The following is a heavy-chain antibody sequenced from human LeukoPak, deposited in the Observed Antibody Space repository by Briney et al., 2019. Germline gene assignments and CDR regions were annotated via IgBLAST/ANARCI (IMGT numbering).Heavy chain of an antibody. Sequence: GGSLRLSCAASGFTFSSYGMHWVRQAPGKGLEWVAVISYDGSNKYYADSVKGRFTISRDNSKNTLYLQMNSLRAEDTAVYYCAKDANGDLYYFDYWGQGTLVTVSS. CDR2: ISYDGSNK. D-gene: IGHD4-17*01. CDR1: GFTFSSYG. V-gene: IGHV3-30*18. CDR3: AKDANGDLYYFDY. J-gene: IGHJ4*02.